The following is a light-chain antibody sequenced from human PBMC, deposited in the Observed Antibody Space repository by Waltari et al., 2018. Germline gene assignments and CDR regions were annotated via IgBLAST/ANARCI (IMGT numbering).Light chain of an antibody. CDR3: QSFDSSLSGYWV. J-gene: IGLJ3*02. CDR1: NSNLGAGYD. Sequence: QSVLPQPPSVSGAPGQTVTISCTGSNSNLGAGYDVHWSQQIPGMVPRLLIDGDTNRPSGVPDRFSGSKSGTSGSRAITGLQAEDEADYYCQSFDSSLSGYWVFGGGTKLTVL. CDR2: GDT. V-gene: IGLV1-40*01.